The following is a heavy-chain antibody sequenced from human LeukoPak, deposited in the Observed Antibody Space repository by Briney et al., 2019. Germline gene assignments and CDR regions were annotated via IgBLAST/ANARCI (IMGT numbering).Heavy chain of an antibody. J-gene: IGHJ3*02. V-gene: IGHV1-18*01. CDR3: AREGGEAVAGTGIDAFDI. D-gene: IGHD6-19*01. CDR1: GYTFTSYG. Sequence: ASVKVSCKASGYTFTSYGISWVRQAPGQGLEWMGWISAYNGNTNYAQKLQGRVTMTTDTSTSTAYMELRSLRSDDTAVYYYAREGGEAVAGTGIDAFDIWGQGTMVTVSS. CDR2: ISAYNGNT.